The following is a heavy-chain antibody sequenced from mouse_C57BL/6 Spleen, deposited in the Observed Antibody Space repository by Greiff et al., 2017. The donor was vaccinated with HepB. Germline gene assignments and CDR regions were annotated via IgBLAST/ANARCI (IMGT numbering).Heavy chain of an antibody. CDR1: GYTFTDYN. CDR2: INPNNGGT. V-gene: IGHV1-18*01. D-gene: IGHD2-5*01. J-gene: IGHJ3*01. CDR3: ARAYYSNSPSWFAY. Sequence: EVQLQQSGPELVKPGASVKIPCKASGYTFTDYNMDWVKQSHGKSLEWIGDINPNNGGTIYNQKYKGKATLTVDKSSSTAYMELRSLTSEDTAVYYCARAYYSNSPSWFAYWGQGTLVTVSA.